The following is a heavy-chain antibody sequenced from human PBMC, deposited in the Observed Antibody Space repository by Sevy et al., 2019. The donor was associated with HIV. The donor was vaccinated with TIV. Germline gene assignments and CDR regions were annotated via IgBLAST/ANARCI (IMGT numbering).Heavy chain of an antibody. CDR2: IYHSGST. J-gene: IGHJ4*02. D-gene: IGHD3-3*01. V-gene: IGHV4-38-2*02. CDR1: GYSISSGYY. Sequence: SETLSLTCAVSGYSISSGYYWGWIRQPPGKGLEWIGSIYHSGSTYYNASLKSRVTISVDTSKNQFSLKLSSVTAADMTVYYCARDSPYYDFWRGYSSYYFDYWGQGTLVTVSS. CDR3: ARDSPYYDFWRGYSSYYFDY.